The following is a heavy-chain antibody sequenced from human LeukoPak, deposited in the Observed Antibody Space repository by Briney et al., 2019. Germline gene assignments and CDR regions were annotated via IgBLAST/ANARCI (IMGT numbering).Heavy chain of an antibody. CDR3: AKDGYNWIPFDD. D-gene: IGHD1-20*01. V-gene: IGHV3-23*01. CDR2: VSGTGFTT. Sequence: ETLSLTCAVSGGPFSGYFWSWVRQAPGKGLEWVSSVSGTGFTTHYADSVKGRFTISRDTSKNILYLEMSSLRAEDTAVYYCAKDGYNWIPFDDWGQGTLVAVSS. CDR1: GGPFSGYF. J-gene: IGHJ4*02.